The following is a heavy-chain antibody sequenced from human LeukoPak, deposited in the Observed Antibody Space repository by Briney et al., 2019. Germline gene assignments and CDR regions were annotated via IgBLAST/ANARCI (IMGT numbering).Heavy chain of an antibody. J-gene: IGHJ2*01. Sequence: GGSLRLSCAASGFTFDVYGMSWVRQAPGKGLEWVSGINWNGGSTGYADSVKGRFTISRDNAKNSLYLQMNSLRAEDTALYYCARPTTYSYWYFDLWGRGTLVTVSS. D-gene: IGHD2-15*01. V-gene: IGHV3-20*04. CDR3: ARPTTYSYWYFDL. CDR1: GFTFDVYG. CDR2: INWNGGST.